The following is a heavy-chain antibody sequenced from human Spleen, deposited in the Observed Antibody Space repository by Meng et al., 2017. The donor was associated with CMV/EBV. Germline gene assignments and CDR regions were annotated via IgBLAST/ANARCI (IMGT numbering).Heavy chain of an antibody. CDR1: GGSISRSTYY. J-gene: IGHJ4*02. CDR2: VYYTGST. CDR3: ARSRDYYDSSGYFDY. D-gene: IGHD3-22*01. Sequence: SETLSLTCTVSGGSISRSTYYWGWIRQPPGKGLEWIGSVYYTGSTYYNPSLKSRVTISVDMSKNHFSLKLSSVIAADTAVYYCARSRDYYDSSGYFDYWGQGTLVTVSS. V-gene: IGHV4-39*02.